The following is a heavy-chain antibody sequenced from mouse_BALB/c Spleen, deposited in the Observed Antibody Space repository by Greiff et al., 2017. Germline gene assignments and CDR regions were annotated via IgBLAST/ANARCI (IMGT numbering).Heavy chain of an antibody. CDR3: ARADGDY. J-gene: IGHJ2*01. V-gene: IGHV5-6-5*01. CDR1: GFTFSSYA. Sequence: EVKLMESGGGLVKPGGSLKLSCAASGFTFSSYAMSWVRQTPEKRLEWVASISSGGSTYYPDSVKGRFTISRDNARNILYLQMSSLRSEDTAMYYCARADGDYWGQGTTLTVSS. CDR2: ISSGGST. D-gene: IGHD2-3*01.